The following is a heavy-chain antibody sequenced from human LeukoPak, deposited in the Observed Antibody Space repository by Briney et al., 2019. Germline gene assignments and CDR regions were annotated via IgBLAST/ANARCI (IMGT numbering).Heavy chain of an antibody. J-gene: IGHJ6*03. CDR2: INPNSGGT. CDR3: ASAGGYDFWSGYFHQYYYYMDV. CDR1: GFTFSSYE. D-gene: IGHD3-3*01. Sequence: GGSLRLSCAASGFTFSSYEMNWVRQAPGKGLEWMGWINPNSGGTNYAQKFQGRVTMTRDTSTSTVYMELSSLRSEDTAVYYCASAGGYDFWSGYFHQYYYYMDVWGKGTTVTVSS. V-gene: IGHV1-2*02.